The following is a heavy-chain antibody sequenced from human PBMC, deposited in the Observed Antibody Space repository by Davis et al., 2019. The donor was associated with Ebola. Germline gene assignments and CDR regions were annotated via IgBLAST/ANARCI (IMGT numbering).Heavy chain of an antibody. J-gene: IGHJ5*02. D-gene: IGHD2-15*01. V-gene: IGHV4-38-2*02. CDR2: IYHSGST. Sequence: PGGSLRLSCTVSGYSISSGYYWGWIRQPPGKGLEWIGSIYHSGSTYYNPSLKSRVTISVDTSKNQFSLKLSSVTAADTAVYYCARAGGRCSGGSCYEEGWFDPWGQGTLVTVSS. CDR1: GYSISSGYY. CDR3: ARAGGRCSGGSCYEEGWFDP.